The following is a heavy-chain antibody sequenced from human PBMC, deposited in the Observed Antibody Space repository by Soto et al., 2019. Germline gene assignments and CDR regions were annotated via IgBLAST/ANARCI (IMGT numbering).Heavy chain of an antibody. CDR1: GYSFTTNG. CDR2: ISAYNGNT. J-gene: IGHJ4*02. V-gene: IGHV1-18*04. D-gene: IGHD3-3*01. CDR3: ARQAYESSSGYHKILDY. Sequence: QVQLVQSGPEVKKPGASVKVSCKASGYSFTTNGIAWVRQAPGQGLERMGWISAYNGNTEYTQKFQGRVTLTTDTSTNTAYMELRSLTSDDTAMYFCARQAYESSSGYHKILDYWGQGTLVTVSS.